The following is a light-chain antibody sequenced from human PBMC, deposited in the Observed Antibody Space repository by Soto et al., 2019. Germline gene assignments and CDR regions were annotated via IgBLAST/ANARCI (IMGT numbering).Light chain of an antibody. CDR3: EAWDDSLNGAV. Sequence: QSVLTQPPSASGTPGQRVTISCSGSSSNIGSNTVNWYQQLPGTAPKLLIYSNNQRPSGVPDRFSGSKSGTSASLAISGLQSEDEADYYCEAWDDSLNGAVFGGGTQLTVL. CDR2: SNN. V-gene: IGLV1-44*01. J-gene: IGLJ7*01. CDR1: SSNIGSNT.